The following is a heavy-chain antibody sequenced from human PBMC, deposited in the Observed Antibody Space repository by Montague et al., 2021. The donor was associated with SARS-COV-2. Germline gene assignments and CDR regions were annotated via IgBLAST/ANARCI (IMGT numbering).Heavy chain of an antibody. CDR2: IYDTGNT. D-gene: IGHD5-18*01. CDR1: GDSITTYY. Sequence: SETLSLTCSVSGDSITTYYWSWIRQSPGRGPEWIGNIYDTGNTNYNPSLKSRVTISEDTSKNQFSLRLTSVTAADTAVYYCARDFRLQLWQTNYYFGLWGRGTLVSVSS. CDR3: ARDFRLQLWQTNYYFGL. V-gene: IGHV4-59*01. J-gene: IGHJ2*01.